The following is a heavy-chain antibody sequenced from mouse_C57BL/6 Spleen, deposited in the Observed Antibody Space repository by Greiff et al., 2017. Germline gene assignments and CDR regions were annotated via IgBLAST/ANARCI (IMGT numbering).Heavy chain of an antibody. V-gene: IGHV2-9-1*01. J-gene: IGHJ3*01. Sequence: VHLVESGPGLVAPSQSLSITCTVSGFSLTSYAISWVRQPPGKGLEWLGVIWTGGGTNYNSALKSRLSISKDNSKSQVFLKMNSLQTDDTARYYCARKGTYYDYDGVWFAYWGQGTLVTVSA. CDR1: GFSLTSYA. CDR3: ARKGTYYDYDGVWFAY. D-gene: IGHD2-4*01. CDR2: IWTGGGT.